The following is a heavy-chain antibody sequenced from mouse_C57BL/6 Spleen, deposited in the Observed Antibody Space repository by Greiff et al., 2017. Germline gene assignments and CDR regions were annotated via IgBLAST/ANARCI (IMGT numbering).Heavy chain of an antibody. Sequence: QVQLQQSGPELVKPGASVKISCKASGYAFSSSWMNWVKQRPGKGLEWIGRIYPGDGDTNYNGKFKGKATLTADKSSSTAYMQLSSLTSEDSAVYFCARLLGQAYWAQGTLVTVSA. D-gene: IGHD3-3*01. CDR1: GYAFSSSW. CDR2: IYPGDGDT. CDR3: ARLLGQAY. V-gene: IGHV1-82*01. J-gene: IGHJ3*01.